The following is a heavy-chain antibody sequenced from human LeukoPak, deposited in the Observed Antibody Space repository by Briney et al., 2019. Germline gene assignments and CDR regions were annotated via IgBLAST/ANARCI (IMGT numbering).Heavy chain of an antibody. CDR2: IGTAGDT. J-gene: IGHJ4*02. D-gene: IGHD6-13*01. CDR1: GFTFSSYD. Sequence: GGSLRLSCAASGFTFSSYDMHWVRQATGKGLEWVSAIGTAGDTYYPGSVKGRFTISRENAKNSLYLQMNSLRAEDTVVYYCARGGNSSSWYNFDYWGQGTLVTVSS. CDR3: ARGGNSSSWYNFDY. V-gene: IGHV3-13*01.